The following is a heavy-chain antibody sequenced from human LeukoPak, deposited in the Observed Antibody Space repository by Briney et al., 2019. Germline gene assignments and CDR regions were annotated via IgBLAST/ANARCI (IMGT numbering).Heavy chain of an antibody. CDR2: ISSNGISP. CDR1: GFTFNFA. J-gene: IGHJ6*02. D-gene: IGHD3-3*01. CDR3: VRAHSIHNYHYGIDV. Sequence: GGSLRLSCAASGFTFNFAMHWLRQAPGKGLEYVSTISSNGISPYYTNSVKGRFTISRDNSKNTLYLQMGSLRADDTAVYYCVRAHSIHNYHYGIDVWGHGTTVTVSS. V-gene: IGHV3-64*01.